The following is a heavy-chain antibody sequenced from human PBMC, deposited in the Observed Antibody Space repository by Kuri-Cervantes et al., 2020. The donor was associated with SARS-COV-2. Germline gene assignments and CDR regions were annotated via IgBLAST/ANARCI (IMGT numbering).Heavy chain of an antibody. CDR1: GYTFTSYG. CDR2: ISAYNGNT. Sequence: ASVKVSCKASGYTFTSYGISWVRQAPGQGLEWMGWISAYNGNTNYAQKLQGRVTITADESTSTAYMELSSLRSEDTAVYYCARVGIYDYSNYRPFDYWGQGTLVTVSS. D-gene: IGHD4-11*01. V-gene: IGHV1-18*01. CDR3: ARVGIYDYSNYRPFDY. J-gene: IGHJ4*02.